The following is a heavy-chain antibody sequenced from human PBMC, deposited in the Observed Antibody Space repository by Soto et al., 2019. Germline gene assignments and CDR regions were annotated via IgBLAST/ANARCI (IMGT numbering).Heavy chain of an antibody. D-gene: IGHD2-2*01. CDR2: INHSGST. CDR1: GGSFSGYY. J-gene: IGHJ5*02. Sequence: TSETLSLTCAVYGGSFSGYYWSWIRQPPGKGLEWIGEINHSGSTNYNPSLKSRVTISVDTSKNQFSLKLSSVTAADTAVYYCACVPTRGYNWFDPWGQGTLVTVSS. V-gene: IGHV4-34*01. CDR3: ACVPTRGYNWFDP.